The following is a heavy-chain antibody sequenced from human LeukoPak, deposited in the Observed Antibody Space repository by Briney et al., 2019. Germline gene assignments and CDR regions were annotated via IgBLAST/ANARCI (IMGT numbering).Heavy chain of an antibody. CDR3: ARSGSYFNWFDP. CDR2: IYYSGST. CDR1: GGSISSYY. V-gene: IGHV4-59*01. D-gene: IGHD1-26*01. Sequence: SETLSLTCTVSGGSISSYYWSWIRQPPGKGLEWIGYIYYSGSTYYNPSLKSRVTISVDTSKNQFSLKLSSVTAADTAVYYCARSGSYFNWFDPWGQGTLVTVSS. J-gene: IGHJ5*02.